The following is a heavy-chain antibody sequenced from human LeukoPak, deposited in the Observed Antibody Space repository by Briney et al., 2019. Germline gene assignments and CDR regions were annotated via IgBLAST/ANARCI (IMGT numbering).Heavy chain of an antibody. CDR2: IKGKPDGETT. V-gene: IGHV3-15*07. CDR3: TVDSPRWNPYGFEY. CDR1: DSSFSSAW. D-gene: IGHD1-1*01. J-gene: IGHJ4*02. Sequence: PGGSLRLSCAASDSSFSSAWMNWVRQATGKGLEWVGRIKGKPDGETTDYPVSVKGRFSISRDDSRNMVYLQMNSLKTEDTAVYYCTVDSPRWNPYGFEYWGQGTLVTVSS.